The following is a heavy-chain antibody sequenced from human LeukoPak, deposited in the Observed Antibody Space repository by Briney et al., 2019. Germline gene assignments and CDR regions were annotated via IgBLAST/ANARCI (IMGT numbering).Heavy chain of an antibody. CDR3: ARESRHLPAARLLDY. CDR1: GGSISSGGYY. CDR2: IYYSGST. D-gene: IGHD2-2*01. Sequence: KPSETLSLTCTVSGGSISSGGYYWSWIRQHPGKGLEWIGYIYYSGSTYYNPSLKSRVTISVDTSKNQFSLKLSSVTAADTAVYYCARESRHLPAARLLDYWGQGTLVTVSS. V-gene: IGHV4-31*03. J-gene: IGHJ4*02.